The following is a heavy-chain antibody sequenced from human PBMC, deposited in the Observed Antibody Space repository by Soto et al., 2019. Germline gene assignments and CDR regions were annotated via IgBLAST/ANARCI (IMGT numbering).Heavy chain of an antibody. CDR3: ARARDYYDRSGYFTFDY. J-gene: IGHJ4*02. D-gene: IGHD3-22*01. Sequence: GGSLRLSCAASGFTFSNYAMHWVRQAPGEGLEWVALISNDGFNKYYADSVKGRFTISRDNSENTLYVQMDSLRVDDTALYYCARARDYYDRSGYFTFDYWGLGTLVTVSS. CDR1: GFTFSNYA. V-gene: IGHV3-30-3*01. CDR2: ISNDGFNK.